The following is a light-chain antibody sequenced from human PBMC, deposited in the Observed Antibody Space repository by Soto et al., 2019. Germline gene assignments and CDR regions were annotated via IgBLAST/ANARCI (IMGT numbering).Light chain of an antibody. J-gene: IGKJ1*01. CDR2: GAS. V-gene: IGKV3-20*01. Sequence: ETVLTQSPGTLSLSPGEGATLSCRASQSVTSNYLAWYQQKPGQAPRLLFFGASIRATGLPDRFSGSGSGTEFTLTISRLEPEDFAVYYCQQYGSSSWTFGQGTKVDIK. CDR1: QSVTSNY. CDR3: QQYGSSSWT.